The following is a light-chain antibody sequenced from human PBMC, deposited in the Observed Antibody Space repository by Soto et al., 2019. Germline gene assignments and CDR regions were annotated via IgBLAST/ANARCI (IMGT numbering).Light chain of an antibody. CDR2: GAS. J-gene: IGKJ4*01. V-gene: IGKV3-20*01. Sequence: IVLTQSPGTVAVSPGERVTLSCRASQSVDSTYLAWYQQRPGQAPRLLILGASTKATGIPDRFSGSGAGTDFTLTISSLEPEDSAVYYCQQFANSHLIFGAGTKVDIK. CDR1: QSVDSTY. CDR3: QQFANSHLI.